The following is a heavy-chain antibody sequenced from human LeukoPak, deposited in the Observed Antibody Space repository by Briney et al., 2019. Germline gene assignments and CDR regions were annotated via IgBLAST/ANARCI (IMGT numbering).Heavy chain of an antibody. V-gene: IGHV1-18*01. CDR3: TRVRNSDNWWGAFDI. CDR2: ISPNNGNT. CDR1: GYTFDTSS. J-gene: IGHJ3*02. D-gene: IGHD1-1*01. Sequence: GASVKVSFKAFGYTFDTSSITWVRQAPGQRLEWMGWISPNNGNTHYAQGVQGRVTMTTDTSRSTAYMELRSLTSDDTAVYYCTRVRNSDNWWGAFDIWGQGTMVTVSS.